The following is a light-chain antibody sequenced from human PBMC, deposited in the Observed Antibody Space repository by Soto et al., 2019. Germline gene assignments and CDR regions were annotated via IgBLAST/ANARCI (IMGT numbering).Light chain of an antibody. CDR2: DAS. Sequence: EIVLTQSPATLSLSPGERATLSCRTSQSISSYLVWYQQKPGQPPRVLIYDASNRATGIPVRFSGSGSGTEFTLTISGLEPEDFAVYYCLQRSNWPLTFGPGTKIDLK. CDR1: QSISSY. J-gene: IGKJ3*01. CDR3: LQRSNWPLT. V-gene: IGKV3-11*01.